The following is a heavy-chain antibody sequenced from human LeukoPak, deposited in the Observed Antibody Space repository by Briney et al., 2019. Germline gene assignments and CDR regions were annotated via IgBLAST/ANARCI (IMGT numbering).Heavy chain of an antibody. J-gene: IGHJ3*02. V-gene: IGHV4-39*07. Sequence: PSETLSLTCTVSGGSISSSSYYWGWIRQPPGKGLEWIGEINHSGSTNYSPSLKSRVTISVDTSKNQFSLELSSVTAADTAVYYCASSASRRYCSSTSCSPERRGAFDIWGQGTMVTVSS. D-gene: IGHD2-2*01. CDR3: ASSASRRYCSSTSCSPERRGAFDI. CDR1: GGSISSSSYY. CDR2: INHSGST.